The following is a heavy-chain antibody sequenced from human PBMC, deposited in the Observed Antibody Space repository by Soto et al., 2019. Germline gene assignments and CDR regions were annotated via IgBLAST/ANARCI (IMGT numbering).Heavy chain of an antibody. V-gene: IGHV3-21*01. CDR3: ARVAYCSGGSCYSYYYMDV. CDR1: GFTFSSYS. D-gene: IGHD2-15*01. CDR2: ISSSSSYI. Sequence: EVQLVESGGGLVKPGGSLRLSCAASGFTFSSYSMNWVRQAPGKGLEWVSSISSSSSYIYYADSVKGRFTISRDNAKNSLYLQMNSLRAEDTAVYYCARVAYCSGGSCYSYYYMDVWGKGTTVTVSS. J-gene: IGHJ6*03.